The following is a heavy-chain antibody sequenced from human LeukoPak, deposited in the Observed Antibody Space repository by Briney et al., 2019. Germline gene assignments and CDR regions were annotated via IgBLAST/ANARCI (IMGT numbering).Heavy chain of an antibody. CDR2: FDPEDGET. CDR3: ATVPARHPWCWFDP. D-gene: IGHD2-2*01. Sequence: ASVKVSCKVSGYTLTELSMHWVRQAPGKGLEWMGGFDPEDGETIYAQKFQGRVTMTEDTSTDTAYMELSSLRSEDTAVYYCATVPARHPWCWFDPWGQGTLVTVSS. J-gene: IGHJ5*02. V-gene: IGHV1-24*01. CDR1: GYTLTELS.